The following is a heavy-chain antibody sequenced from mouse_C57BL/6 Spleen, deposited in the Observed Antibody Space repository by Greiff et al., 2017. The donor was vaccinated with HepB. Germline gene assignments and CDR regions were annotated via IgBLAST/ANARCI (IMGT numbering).Heavy chain of an antibody. CDR2: IDPSDSYT. J-gene: IGHJ4*01. D-gene: IGHD3-1*01. Sequence: QVQLQQPGAELVMPGASVKLSCKASGYTFTSYWMHWVKQRPGQGLEWIGEIDPSDSYTNYNQKFKGKSTLTVDKSSSTAYMQLSSLTSEDSAVYYCANRGAMDYWGQGTSVTVSS. CDR3: ANRGAMDY. V-gene: IGHV1-69*01. CDR1: GYTFTSYW.